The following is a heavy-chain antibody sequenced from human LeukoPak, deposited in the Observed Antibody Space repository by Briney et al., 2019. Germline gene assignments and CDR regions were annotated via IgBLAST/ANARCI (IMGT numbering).Heavy chain of an antibody. D-gene: IGHD4-17*01. CDR2: ISGGGDYT. V-gene: IGHV3-23*01. CDR1: DFTFSDYA. Sequence: GGSLRLSCAASDFTFSDYAMSWVRQAPGKGLEWVSSISGGGDYTHYADSVKGRFTISRDNSKNTVFLQMNSLRAEDTAVYYCAKDRSDYGDYKIDYWGQGTLVTVSS. CDR3: AKDRSDYGDYKIDY. J-gene: IGHJ4*02.